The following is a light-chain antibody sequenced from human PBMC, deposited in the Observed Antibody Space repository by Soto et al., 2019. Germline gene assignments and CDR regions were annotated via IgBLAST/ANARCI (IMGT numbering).Light chain of an antibody. Sequence: AIQLTQSPSSLSASVGDRVTITCRASQDISSALAWYQQKPGKAPKLLISDASSLETGVPSRFSGSGSGTDFTLTISSLQPDDFATYYCQQFNGFPRTFGGGTKVEIK. J-gene: IGKJ4*01. V-gene: IGKV1-13*02. CDR2: DAS. CDR3: QQFNGFPRT. CDR1: QDISSA.